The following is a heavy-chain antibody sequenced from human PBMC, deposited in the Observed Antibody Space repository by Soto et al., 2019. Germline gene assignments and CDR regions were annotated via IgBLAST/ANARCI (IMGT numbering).Heavy chain of an antibody. V-gene: IGHV1-18*04. D-gene: IGHD2-21*02. Sequence: QVTWTASGYAVTTYAIGLVRQATGQGLEWMGWISAYNGNTNYAQKLQGRVTMTTDTSTSTAYMELRSLRSDDTAVYYCASVKLAYCGGDCYLGRYWGQGTLVNLSS. CDR3: ASVKLAYCGGDCYLGRY. CDR2: ISAYNGNT. J-gene: IGHJ4*02. CDR1: GYAVTTYA.